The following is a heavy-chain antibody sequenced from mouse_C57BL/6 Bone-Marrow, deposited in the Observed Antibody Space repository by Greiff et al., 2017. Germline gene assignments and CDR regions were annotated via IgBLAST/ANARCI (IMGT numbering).Heavy chain of an antibody. CDR1: GFTFSSYA. D-gene: IGHD1-2*01. Sequence: EVKLVESGGGLVKPGGSLKLSCAASGFTFSSYAMSWVRQTPEKRLEWVATISDGGSYTYYPDNVQGRFTISRDNAKNNLYLQMSHLKSEDTAMYYWARVRVYGFAYWGQGTLVTVSA. V-gene: IGHV5-4*03. CDR2: ISDGGSYT. J-gene: IGHJ3*01. CDR3: ARVRVYGFAY.